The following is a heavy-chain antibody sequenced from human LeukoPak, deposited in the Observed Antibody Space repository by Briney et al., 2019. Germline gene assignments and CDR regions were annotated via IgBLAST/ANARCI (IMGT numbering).Heavy chain of an antibody. J-gene: IGHJ6*02. D-gene: IGHD2-2*01. V-gene: IGHV4-34*01. CDR3: ARYCSSTSCYRYYYYGLDV. CDR1: GGSFSGYY. Sequence: SETLSLTCAVYGGSFSGYYWSWIRQPPGKGLEWIGGINHSGSTNYNPSLKSRVTISVDMSKNQFSLKLSSVTAADTAVYYCARYCSSTSCYRYYYYGLDVWGQGTTVTVSS. CDR2: INHSGST.